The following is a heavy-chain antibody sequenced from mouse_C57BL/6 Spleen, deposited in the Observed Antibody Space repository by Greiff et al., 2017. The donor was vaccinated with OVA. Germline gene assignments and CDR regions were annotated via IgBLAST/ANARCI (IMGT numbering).Heavy chain of an antibody. V-gene: IGHV3-6*01. CDR2: ISYDGSN. CDR1: GYSITSGYY. D-gene: IGHD1-1*01. CDR3: ARDYYYGSSYGDY. Sequence: VQLKESGPGLVQPSQSLSLTCSVTGYSITSGYYCNWLRQFPGNKLEWVGYISYDGSNNYNPSLKNRISITRDTSKNQFFLKLNSVTTEDTATDYCARDYYYGSSYGDYWGQGTTLTVSS. J-gene: IGHJ2*01.